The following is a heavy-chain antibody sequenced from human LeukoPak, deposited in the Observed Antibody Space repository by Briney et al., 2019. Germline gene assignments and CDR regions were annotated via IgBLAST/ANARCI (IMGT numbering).Heavy chain of an antibody. V-gene: IGHV4-59*12. J-gene: IGHJ4*02. D-gene: IGHD3-10*01. CDR2: IYYSGST. CDR1: GGSISSYY. Sequence: PSETLSLTCTVSGGSISSYYWSWIRQPPGKGLEWIGYIYYSGSTNYNPSLKSRVTISVDRSKNQFSLKLSSVTAADTAVYYCAREEYGSGSYYNYWGQGTLVTVSS. CDR3: AREEYGSGSYYNY.